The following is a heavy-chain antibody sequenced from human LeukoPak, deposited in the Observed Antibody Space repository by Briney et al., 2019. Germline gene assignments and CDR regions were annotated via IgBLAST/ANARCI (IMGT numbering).Heavy chain of an antibody. CDR3: ARVTGYVIEDYFDY. CDR1: GGSISSYY. D-gene: IGHD3-22*01. J-gene: IGHJ4*02. CDR2: IYYSGST. V-gene: IGHV4-59*01. Sequence: SETLSLTCTVSGGSISSYYWSWIRQPPGRGLEWIGYIYYSGSTNYNPSLKSRVTISVDTSKNQFSLKLRSVTAADTAVYYCARVTGYVIEDYFDYWGQGTLVTVSS.